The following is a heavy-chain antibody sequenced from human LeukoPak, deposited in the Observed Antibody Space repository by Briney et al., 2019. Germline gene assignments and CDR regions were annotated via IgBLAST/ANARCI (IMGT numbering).Heavy chain of an antibody. CDR1: GFTFSTFH. Sequence: GGSLRLFCAASGFTFSTFHMHWVRQAPGKGLEWVALITDDGSDKYYADSVKGRFTVSSDNSKSTLFLQMNSLRAEDTAVYYCAKESNAFDVWGQGTMVTVSS. CDR3: AKESNAFDV. J-gene: IGHJ3*01. CDR2: ITDDGSDK. V-gene: IGHV3-30*18.